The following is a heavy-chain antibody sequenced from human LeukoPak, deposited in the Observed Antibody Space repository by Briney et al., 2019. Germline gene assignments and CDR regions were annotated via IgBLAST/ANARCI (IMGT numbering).Heavy chain of an antibody. CDR2: INPSGGST. V-gene: IGHV1-46*01. D-gene: IGHD2/OR15-2a*01. J-gene: IGHJ3*02. CDR1: GYTFTSYY. Sequence: ASVKVSCKASGYTFTSYYMHWVRQAPGQGLEWMGIINPSGGSTSYAQKFQGRVTMTRDTSTSTVYMELSSLRSEDTAVYYCARPQSLFRNYDAFDIWGQGTMVTVSS. CDR3: ARPQSLFRNYDAFDI.